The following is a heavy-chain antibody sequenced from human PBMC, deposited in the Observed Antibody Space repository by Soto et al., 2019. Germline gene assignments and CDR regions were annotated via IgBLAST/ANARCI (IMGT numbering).Heavy chain of an antibody. CDR1: GFSLSSTRMA. J-gene: IGHJ4*02. V-gene: IGHV2-5*02. D-gene: IGHD6-19*01. Sequence: QITLKESGPTLVKPTQTLTLTCTFSGFSLSSTRMAVGWIRQPPGKALEWLALIYWDDDKRSSPFLKSRLTITKDTSKNQVVLTMSNMDPVDTARYYCAHIVVAGLGYYFDYWGPGTLVTVSS. CDR2: IYWDDDK. CDR3: AHIVVAGLGYYFDY.